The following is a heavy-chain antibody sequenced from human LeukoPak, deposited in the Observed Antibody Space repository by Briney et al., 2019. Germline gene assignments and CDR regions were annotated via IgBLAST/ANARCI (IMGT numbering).Heavy chain of an antibody. D-gene: IGHD3-22*01. J-gene: IGHJ5*02. CDR2: IVVGSGNT. Sequence: SVKVSCKASGFTFTSSAMQWVRQARGQRLEWIGWIVVGSGNTNHAQKFQERVTITRDMSTSTAYMELSSLRSEDTAVYYCAAVSTYYYDSSGYPPWGQGTLVTVSS. V-gene: IGHV1-58*02. CDR3: AAVSTYYYDSSGYPP. CDR1: GFTFTSSA.